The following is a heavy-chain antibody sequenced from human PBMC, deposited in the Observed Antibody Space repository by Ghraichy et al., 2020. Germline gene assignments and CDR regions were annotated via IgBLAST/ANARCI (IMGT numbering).Heavy chain of an antibody. V-gene: IGHV6-1*01. D-gene: IGHD1-26*01. Sequence: SQTLSLTCAISGDSVSSDTAAWNWIRQSPSRGLEWLGRTYYRPNKWVSDYAVSVKSRININGDTSKNQFSLHLNSVTPEDTALYYCTRSMSGSYPESWGQGTLVTVSS. CDR1: GDSVSSDTAA. J-gene: IGHJ5*02. CDR2: TYYRPNKWVS. CDR3: TRSMSGSYPES.